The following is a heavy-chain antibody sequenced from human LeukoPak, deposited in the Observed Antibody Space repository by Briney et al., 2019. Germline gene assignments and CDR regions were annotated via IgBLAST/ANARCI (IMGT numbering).Heavy chain of an antibody. V-gene: IGHV4-59*01. D-gene: IGHD6-13*01. CDR3: ARGPYSSRYDY. CDR2: IYYSGST. Sequence: SETLSLTCTVSGGSISSSYWSWIRQPPGKGLEWIGYIYYSGSTNYNPSLTSRVTMSVDTSKNQFSLNLSSVTAADTAVYYCARGPYSSRYDYWGQGTVVTVSS. CDR1: GGSISSSY. J-gene: IGHJ4*02.